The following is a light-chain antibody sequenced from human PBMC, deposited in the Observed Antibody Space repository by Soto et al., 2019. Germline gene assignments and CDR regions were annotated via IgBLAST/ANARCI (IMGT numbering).Light chain of an antibody. CDR3: SSYAASSHLL. Sequence: QSALTQPPSASGSPGQSVTISCSGTSSDIGDYNYVSWYQQYSGKAPKLIIFEVTKRPSGVPDRFSGSKSGNTASLTVSGLQTEDEAYYYCSSYAASSHLLFGGGTK. J-gene: IGLJ2*01. V-gene: IGLV2-8*01. CDR2: EVT. CDR1: SSDIGDYNY.